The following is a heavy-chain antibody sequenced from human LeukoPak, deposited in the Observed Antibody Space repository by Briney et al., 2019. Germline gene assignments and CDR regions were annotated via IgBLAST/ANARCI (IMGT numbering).Heavy chain of an antibody. Sequence: GGSLRLSCAASGFTFSSYGMHWVRQAPGKGLEWMAVIWYDGSNKYYADSVKGRFTISRDNSKNTLYLQMNSLRAEDTAVYYCAKDRYYYDSSGLFDYWGQGTLVTVSS. V-gene: IGHV3-33*06. J-gene: IGHJ4*02. CDR3: AKDRYYYDSSGLFDY. D-gene: IGHD3-22*01. CDR1: GFTFSSYG. CDR2: IWYDGSNK.